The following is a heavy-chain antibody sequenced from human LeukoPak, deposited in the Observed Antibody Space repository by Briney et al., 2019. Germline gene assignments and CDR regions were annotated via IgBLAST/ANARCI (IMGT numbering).Heavy chain of an antibody. D-gene: IGHD5-18*01. V-gene: IGHV3-30*18. Sequence: SGRSLRLSCAASGFTFSSYNMHWVRQAPGKGLEWVALISSDGSNQYYADSVKGRFTISRDNSKNTLYLQMNSLRPEDTAMYYCAKDMGYRFEHGFDYWGQGSLVTVSS. J-gene: IGHJ4*02. CDR2: ISSDGSNQ. CDR3: AKDMGYRFEHGFDY. CDR1: GFTFSSYN.